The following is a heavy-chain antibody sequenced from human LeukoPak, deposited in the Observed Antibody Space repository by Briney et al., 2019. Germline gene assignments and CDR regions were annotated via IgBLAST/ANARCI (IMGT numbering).Heavy chain of an antibody. V-gene: IGHV3-30*04. D-gene: IGHD3-22*01. J-gene: IGHJ3*02. CDR3: ARDSTYYYDSSGYWPDAFDI. CDR2: ISYDGSNK. CDR1: GFTFSSYA. Sequence: GGSLRLSCAASGFTFSSYAMHWVRQAPGKGLEWVAVISYDGSNKYYADSVKGRFTISRDNSKNTLYLQMNSLRAEDTAVYYCARDSTYYYDSSGYWPDAFDIWGQGTMVTVSS.